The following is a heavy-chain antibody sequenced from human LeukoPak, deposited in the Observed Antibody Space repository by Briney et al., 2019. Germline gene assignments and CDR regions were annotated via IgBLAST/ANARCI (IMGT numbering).Heavy chain of an antibody. V-gene: IGHV3-21*01. J-gene: IGHJ4*02. D-gene: IGHD6-19*01. CDR3: ASTLTRDSSGSYGPLDH. CDR1: GFTFISYA. CDR2: ISDISDYI. Sequence: GGSLRLSCAASGFTFISYAMSWVRQAPGKGLEWVSSISDISDYIYYADSVKGRFTISRDNGKNSLYLQMNSLRVEDTAVYYCASTLTRDSSGSYGPLDHWGQGALVTVSS.